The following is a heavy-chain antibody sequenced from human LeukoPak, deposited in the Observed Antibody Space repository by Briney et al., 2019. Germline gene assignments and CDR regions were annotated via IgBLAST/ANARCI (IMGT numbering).Heavy chain of an antibody. Sequence: SETLSLTCTVSGGSISSSSYYWGWIRQPPGKGLEWIGSIYYSGSTYYNPSLKSRVTISVDTSKNQFSLKLSSVTAADTAVYYCARWSSSGWRRLDYWGQGTLVTVSS. CDR1: GGSISSSSYY. D-gene: IGHD6-19*01. CDR2: IYYSGST. J-gene: IGHJ4*02. CDR3: ARWSSSGWRRLDY. V-gene: IGHV4-39*01.